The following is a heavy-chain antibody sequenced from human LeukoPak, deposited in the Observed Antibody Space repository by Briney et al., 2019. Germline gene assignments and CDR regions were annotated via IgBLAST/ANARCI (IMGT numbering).Heavy chain of an antibody. V-gene: IGHV1-2*02. Sequence: GASVTVSCKATSRISWVRQAPGQGLEWMGWINPNSGGTNYAQKFQGRVTMTRDTSISTAYMELSRLRSDDTAVYYCAPSIAAAGYFAYWGQGTLVTVSS. D-gene: IGHD6-13*01. CDR3: APSIAAAGYFAY. CDR2: INPNSGGT. J-gene: IGHJ4*02. CDR1: TSR.